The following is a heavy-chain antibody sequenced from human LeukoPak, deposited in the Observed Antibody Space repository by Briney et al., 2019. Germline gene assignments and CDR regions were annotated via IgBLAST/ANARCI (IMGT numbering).Heavy chain of an antibody. D-gene: IGHD1-26*01. CDR1: GFTFSSYS. CDR3: ARDDIVGATIFDY. Sequence: PGGSPRLSCAASGFTFSSYSMNWVRQAPGKGLEWVSSISSSSSYIYYADSVKGRFTISRDNAKNSLYLQMNSPRAEDTAVYYCARDDIVGATIFDYWGQGTLVTVSP. V-gene: IGHV3-21*01. CDR2: ISSSSSYI. J-gene: IGHJ4*02.